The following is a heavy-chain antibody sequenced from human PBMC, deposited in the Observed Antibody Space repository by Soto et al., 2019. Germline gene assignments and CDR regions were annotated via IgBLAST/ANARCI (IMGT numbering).Heavy chain of an antibody. CDR1: GGTFSSYA. CDR3: ANAVTHPQLYFDY. J-gene: IGHJ4*02. CDR2: IIPIFGTA. D-gene: IGHD1-1*01. Sequence: SVKVSCKASGGTFSSYAISWVRQAPGQGLEWMGGIIPIFGTANYAQKFQGRVTITADESTSTAYMELSSLRSEDTAVYYCANAVTHPQLYFDYWGQGTLVTVSS. V-gene: IGHV1-69*13.